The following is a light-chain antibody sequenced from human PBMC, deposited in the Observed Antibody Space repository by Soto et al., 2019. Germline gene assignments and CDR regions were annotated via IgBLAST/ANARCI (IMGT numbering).Light chain of an antibody. V-gene: IGKV1-39*01. Sequence: DIQMTQSPTSLSASVGDRVTITCRASQSISRYLNWYLQRPGKAPELLIYAASNLHDGVPSRFSGSGSGTEFTLTISSLQPEDFAVYYCQQYNNWPRTFGQGTKLEIK. J-gene: IGKJ2*01. CDR2: AAS. CDR1: QSISRY. CDR3: QQYNNWPRT.